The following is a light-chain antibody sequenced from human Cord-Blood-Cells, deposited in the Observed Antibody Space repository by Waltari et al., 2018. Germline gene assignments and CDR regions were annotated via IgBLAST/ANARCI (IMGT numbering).Light chain of an antibody. CDR3: SSYTSSSTWV. CDR2: DVS. J-gene: IGLJ3*02. CDR1: SSDVGGYNF. V-gene: IGLV2-14*03. Sequence: QSALTPPASVSGSRGQSITISCTGTSSDVGGYNFVSWYQQHPGKAPKLMIYDVSNRPSGVSNRFSGSKSGNTASLTISGLQAEDEADYYCSSYTSSSTWVFGGGTKLTVL.